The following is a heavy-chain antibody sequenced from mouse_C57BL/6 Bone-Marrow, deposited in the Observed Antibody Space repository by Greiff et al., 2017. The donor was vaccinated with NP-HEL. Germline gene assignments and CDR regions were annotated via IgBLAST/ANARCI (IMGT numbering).Heavy chain of an antibody. CDR1: GYTFTSYW. D-gene: IGHD1-1*01. CDR2: INPSSGYT. V-gene: IGHV1-7*01. Sequence: VQLQQSGAELAKPGASVKLSCKASGYTFTSYWMPWVKQRPGQGLEWIGYINPSSGYTKYNQKFKDKATLTADKSSSTAYLQLSSLTYEDAAVYYCARPAPLVYGSSYEDYAMDYWGQGTSVTVAT. J-gene: IGHJ4*01. CDR3: ARPAPLVYGSSYEDYAMDY.